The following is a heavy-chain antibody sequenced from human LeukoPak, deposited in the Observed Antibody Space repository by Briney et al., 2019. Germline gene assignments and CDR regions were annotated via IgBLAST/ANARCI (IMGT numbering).Heavy chain of an antibody. V-gene: IGHV3-21*01. Sequence: GGSLRLSCAPSGFTSSSYSMNWVRQAPGKGLEWVSSISSSSSYIYYADSVKGRFTISRDNAKNSLYLQMNSLRAEDTAVYYCARDLRITMIVEAFDYWGQGTLVTVSS. J-gene: IGHJ4*02. CDR3: ARDLRITMIVEAFDY. CDR2: ISSSSSYI. D-gene: IGHD3-22*01. CDR1: GFTSSSYS.